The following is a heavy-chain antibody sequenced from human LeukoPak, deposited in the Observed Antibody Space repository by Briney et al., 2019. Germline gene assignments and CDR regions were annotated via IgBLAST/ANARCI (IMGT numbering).Heavy chain of an antibody. CDR3: ASMFSGPPTTFDY. CDR1: GYNFRTYW. Sequence: GESLKISCRGSGYNFRTYWIGWVRQMPGQGLEWMGVIYPGDPETRYSPSFQGQVTISADKSINTAYLQWSSLKASDTSMYYCASMFSGPPTTFDYWGQGTLVTVSS. CDR2: IYPGDPET. V-gene: IGHV5-51*01. D-gene: IGHD1-26*01. J-gene: IGHJ4*02.